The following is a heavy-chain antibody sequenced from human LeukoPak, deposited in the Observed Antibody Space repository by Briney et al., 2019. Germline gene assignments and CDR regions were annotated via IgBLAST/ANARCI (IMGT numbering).Heavy chain of an antibody. CDR2: IWYDGSNK. J-gene: IGHJ3*02. V-gene: IGHV3-33*01. CDR3: ARFPRYYYDSSGSPGAFDI. CDR1: GFTFSSYG. D-gene: IGHD3-22*01. Sequence: GGSLRLSCAASGFTFSSYGMHWVRQAPGKGLERVAVIWYDGSNKYYADSVKGRFTISRDNSKNTLYLRMNSLRAEDTAVYYCARFPRYYYDSSGSPGAFDIWGQGTMVTVSS.